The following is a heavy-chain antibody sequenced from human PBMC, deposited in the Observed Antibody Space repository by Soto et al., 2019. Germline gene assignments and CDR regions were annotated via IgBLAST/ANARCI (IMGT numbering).Heavy chain of an antibody. J-gene: IGHJ6*02. D-gene: IGHD3-22*01. V-gene: IGHV5-51*01. CDR1: GYSFTSYW. CDR3: ARGAYYYDSSGYPFYGMDV. CDR2: IYPGDSDT. Sequence: GESLKISCKGSGYSFTSYWIGWVRQMPGKGLEWMGIIYPGDSDTRYSPSFQGQVTISADKSISTAYLQWSSLKASDTAMYYCARGAYYYDSSGYPFYGMDVWGQGTTVTVSS.